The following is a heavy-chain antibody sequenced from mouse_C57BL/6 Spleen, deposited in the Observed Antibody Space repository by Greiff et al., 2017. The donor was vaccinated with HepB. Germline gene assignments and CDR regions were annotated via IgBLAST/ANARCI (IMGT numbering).Heavy chain of an antibody. D-gene: IGHD1-1*01. J-gene: IGHJ3*01. CDR3: ARRSGSSLFAY. CDR1: GYTFTSYD. V-gene: IGHV1-85*01. CDR2: IYPRDGST. Sequence: VQLQQSGPELVKPGASVKLSCKASGYTFTSYDINWVKQRPGQGLEWIGWIYPRDGSTKYNEKFKGKATLTVDTSSSTAYMELHSLTSEDSAVYFCARRSGSSLFAYWGHGTLVTVSA.